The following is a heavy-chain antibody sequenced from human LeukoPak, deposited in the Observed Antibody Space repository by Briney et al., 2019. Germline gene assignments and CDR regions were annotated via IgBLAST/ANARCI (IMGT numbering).Heavy chain of an antibody. D-gene: IGHD3-10*01. Sequence: GGSLRLSFSASGFTFISSGSTWVRQAPGKGLEWVAHINEDGSDKYYVDSVTGRFSISRDNTKNSLYLQMSSLRADDTSVYYYERSSNSWDFDHWGRGTLVSVSS. J-gene: IGHJ2*01. CDR1: GFTFISSG. CDR2: INEDGSDK. V-gene: IGHV3-7*05. CDR3: ERSSNSWDFDH.